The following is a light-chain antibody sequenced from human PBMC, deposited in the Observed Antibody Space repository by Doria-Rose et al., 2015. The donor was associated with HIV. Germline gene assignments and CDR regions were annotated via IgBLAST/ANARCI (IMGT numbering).Light chain of an antibody. J-gene: IGKJ1*01. CDR1: QSFSSTY. CDR2: DGS. CDR3: RQYGTAWT. V-gene: IGKV3-20*01. Sequence: TQSPGTLSLSPGERATLSCRASQSFSSTYLAWYQQKPGQAPSLLIYDGSTRATGIPGRFSASGSGTDFTLTINRLEPEDVALYYCRQYGTAWTFGQGTKVEI.